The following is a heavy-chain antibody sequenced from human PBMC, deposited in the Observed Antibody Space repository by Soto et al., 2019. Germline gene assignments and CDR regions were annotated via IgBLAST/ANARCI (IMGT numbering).Heavy chain of an antibody. D-gene: IGHD6-13*01. CDR1: GFTVSSNY. CDR3: ARDPVAAASGIGDY. J-gene: IGHJ4*02. Sequence: PGGSLRLSCAASGFTVSSNYMSWVRQAPGKGLEWVSVIYSGGSTYYADSVKGRFTISRDNSKNTLHLQMNSLRAEDTAVYYCARDPVAAASGIGDYWGQGTLVTVSS. V-gene: IGHV3-53*01. CDR2: IYSGGST.